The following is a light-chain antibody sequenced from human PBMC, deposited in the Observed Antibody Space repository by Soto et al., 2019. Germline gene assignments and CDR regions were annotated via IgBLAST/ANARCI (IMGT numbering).Light chain of an antibody. CDR2: GAS. Sequence: EIVLTQSPGTLSLSPGERATLSCRASQSVSSSYLAWYQQKPGQAPRLLIYGASSRATGIPDRFSGSESGTDFTLTIRRLEPEDFAVYYCQQYGSSPFTVGPGSKVDI. J-gene: IGKJ3*01. V-gene: IGKV3-20*01. CDR3: QQYGSSPFT. CDR1: QSVSSSY.